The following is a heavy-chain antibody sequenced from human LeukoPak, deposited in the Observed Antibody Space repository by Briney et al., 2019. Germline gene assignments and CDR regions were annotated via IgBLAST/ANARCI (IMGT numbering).Heavy chain of an antibody. J-gene: IGHJ4*01. Sequence: GASVKVSCKVSGYTLTELSMHWVRQAPGKGLEWMGGFHPEDGETIYAQKFQGRVTMTEDTSTDTAYMELSSLRSEDTAVYYCATSYYYDSSGYYRSPDYWGQGTLVTVSS. CDR2: FHPEDGET. V-gene: IGHV1-24*01. D-gene: IGHD3-22*01. CDR1: GYTLTELS. CDR3: ATSYYYDSSGYYRSPDY.